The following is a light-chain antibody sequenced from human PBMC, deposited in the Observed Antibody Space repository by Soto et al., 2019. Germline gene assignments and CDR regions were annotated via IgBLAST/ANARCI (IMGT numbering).Light chain of an antibody. CDR1: SSDVGGYNF. V-gene: IGLV2-8*01. J-gene: IGLJ1*01. CDR2: EVT. Sequence: LTQPPSASGSPGQSVTISCTGTSSDVGGYNFVSWYQQYPGKAPKLIIYEVTKRPSGVPDRFSGSKSGNTASLTVSGLQTDDEADYYCSSYGGSNNFVFGTGTKGTVL. CDR3: SSYGGSNNFV.